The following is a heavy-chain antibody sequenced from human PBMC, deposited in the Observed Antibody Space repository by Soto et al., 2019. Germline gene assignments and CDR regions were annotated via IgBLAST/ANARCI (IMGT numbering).Heavy chain of an antibody. CDR2: ISSKPYGGTT. Sequence: GGSLRLSCTASGFTFGDYAMSWIRQAPGKGLEWVGFISSKPYGGTTKYAASVKGRFTLSRDDSKSIAYLQMNSLKTEDTAVYYCARDVMFDCWGQGTLVTVSS. V-gene: IGHV3-49*03. J-gene: IGHJ4*02. D-gene: IGHD2-21*01. CDR3: ARDVMFDC. CDR1: GFTFGDYA.